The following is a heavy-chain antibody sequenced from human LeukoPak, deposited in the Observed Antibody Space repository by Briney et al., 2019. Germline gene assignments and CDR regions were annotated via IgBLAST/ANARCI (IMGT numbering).Heavy chain of an antibody. V-gene: IGHV3-23*01. Sequence: PGGSLRLSCAASGFTFSSYAMSWVRQAPGKGLEWVSAISGSGGSTYYADSVRGRFTISRDNSKNTLYLQMDSLRAEDTAVYYCAKSDIVVVPAATIDYWGQGTLVTVSS. D-gene: IGHD2-2*01. CDR1: GFTFSSYA. CDR3: AKSDIVVVPAATIDY. CDR2: ISGSGGST. J-gene: IGHJ4*02.